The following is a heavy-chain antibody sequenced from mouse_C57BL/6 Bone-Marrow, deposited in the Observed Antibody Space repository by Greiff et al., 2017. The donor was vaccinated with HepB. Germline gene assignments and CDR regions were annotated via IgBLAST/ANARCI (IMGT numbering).Heavy chain of an antibody. CDR2: IDPNSGGT. CDR3: ARDDAPTGGDY. Sequence: VKLQQPGAELVKPGASVKLSCKASGYTFTSYWMHWVKQRPGRGLEWIGRIDPNSGGTKYNEKFKSKATLTVDKPSSTAYMQLSSLTSEDSAVYYCARDDAPTGGDYWGQGTTLTVSS. CDR1: GYTFTSYW. J-gene: IGHJ2*01. V-gene: IGHV1-72*01. D-gene: IGHD2-3*01.